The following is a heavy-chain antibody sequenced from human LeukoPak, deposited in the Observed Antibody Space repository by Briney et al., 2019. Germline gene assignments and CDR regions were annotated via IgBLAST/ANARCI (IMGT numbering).Heavy chain of an antibody. CDR1: GFTFSSYA. CDR3: ARVGVAGTMFFDH. V-gene: IGHV3-23*01. Sequence: GGSLRLSCAASGFTFSSYAMSWVRQAPGKGLEWVSAIAGSGGSTYYADSVKGRFTIPRDNSKNTLFLQMNSLRAEDTAVYYCARVGVAGTMFFDHWGQGTLVTVSS. J-gene: IGHJ4*02. D-gene: IGHD6-19*01. CDR2: IAGSGGST.